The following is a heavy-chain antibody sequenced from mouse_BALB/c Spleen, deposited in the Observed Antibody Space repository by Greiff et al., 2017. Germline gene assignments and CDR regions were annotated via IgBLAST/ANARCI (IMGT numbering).Heavy chain of an antibody. CDR1: SYTFTSYY. J-gene: IGHJ4*01. V-gene: IGHV1S56*01. CDR3: ARAFTTATYYAMDY. Sequence: QVQLKESGPELVKPGASVRISCKASSYTFTSYYIHWVKQRPGQGLEWIGWIYPGNVNTKYNEKFKGKATLTADKSSSTAYMQLSSLTSEDSAVYFCARAFTTATYYAMDYWGQGTSVTVSS. CDR2: IYPGNVNT. D-gene: IGHD1-2*01.